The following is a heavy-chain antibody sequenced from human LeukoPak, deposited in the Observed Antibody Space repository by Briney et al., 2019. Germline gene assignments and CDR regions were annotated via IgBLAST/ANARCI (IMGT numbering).Heavy chain of an antibody. CDR1: GFPFSSYA. Sequence: GSLELSCAASGFPFSSYAMSWVRQAPGKGLGGVSAISGSGGSTYYADSVKGRFTISRDNSKNTLYLQMNSLRAEDTAVYYCAKERRVSRGFDYWGQGTLVTVSS. J-gene: IGHJ4*02. D-gene: IGHD4-23*01. CDR2: ISGSGGST. CDR3: AKERRVSRGFDY. V-gene: IGHV3-23*01.